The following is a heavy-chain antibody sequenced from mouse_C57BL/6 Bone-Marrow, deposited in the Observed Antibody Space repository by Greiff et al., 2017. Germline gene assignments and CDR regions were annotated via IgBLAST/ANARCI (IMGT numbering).Heavy chain of an antibody. V-gene: IGHV3-6*01. Sequence: EVKLMESGPGLVKPSQSLSLTCSVTGYSITSGYYWNWIRQFPGNKLEWMGYISYDGSNNYNPSLKNRISITRDTSKNQFFLKLNSVTTEDTATYYCAREDYGNYEGFAYWGQGTLVTVSA. CDR1: GYSITSGYY. D-gene: IGHD2-1*01. CDR2: ISYDGSN. CDR3: AREDYGNYEGFAY. J-gene: IGHJ3*01.